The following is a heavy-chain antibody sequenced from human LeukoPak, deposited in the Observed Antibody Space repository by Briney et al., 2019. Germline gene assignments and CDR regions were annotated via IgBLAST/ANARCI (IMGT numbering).Heavy chain of an antibody. CDR3: ARAQPDYGSGSYYNNY. V-gene: IGHV3-7*01. D-gene: IGHD3-10*01. Sequence: GGSLRLSCAASGFTFSNYWMSWVRQAPGKGLEWVANIKQDGSEKYYVDSVKGRFTISRDNAKNSLYLQMNSLRAEDTAVYYCARAQPDYGSGSYYNNYWGQGTLVTVSS. CDR2: IKQDGSEK. J-gene: IGHJ4*02. CDR1: GFTFSNYW.